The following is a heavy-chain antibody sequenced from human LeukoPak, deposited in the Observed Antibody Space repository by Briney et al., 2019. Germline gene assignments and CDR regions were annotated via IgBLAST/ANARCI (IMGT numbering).Heavy chain of an antibody. V-gene: IGHV3-7*01. CDR2: IKQDGSEK. Sequence: GGSLRLSCAATGFNFRKHWMSWVRQSIGKGLEWVANIKQDGSEKYYVDSVKGRFTISRDNAKNSLYLQMNSLRAEDTAVYYCARDRWYYDILTDSDAFDIWGQGTMVTVSS. D-gene: IGHD3-9*01. J-gene: IGHJ3*02. CDR1: GFNFRKHW. CDR3: ARDRWYYDILTDSDAFDI.